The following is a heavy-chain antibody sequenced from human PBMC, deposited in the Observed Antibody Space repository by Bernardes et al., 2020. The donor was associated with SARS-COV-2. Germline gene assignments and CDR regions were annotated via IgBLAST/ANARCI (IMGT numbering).Heavy chain of an antibody. Sequence: SETLSLTCTVSGYSIRNHYWNWIRQPPGKGLEWIGYIDHSGSANYNPSLQSRLTMSVDTSKDQFSLRLSSVTAADTAVYFFARSRLHYYDSSGLYDHWGQGTLVTVSS. CDR1: GYSIRNHY. CDR2: IDHSGSA. CDR3: ARSRLHYYDSSGLYDH. V-gene: IGHV4-59*11. D-gene: IGHD3-22*01. J-gene: IGHJ4*02.